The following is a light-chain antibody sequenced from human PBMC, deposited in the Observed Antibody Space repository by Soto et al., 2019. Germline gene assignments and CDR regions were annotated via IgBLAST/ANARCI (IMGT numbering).Light chain of an antibody. V-gene: IGLV2-23*01. J-gene: IGLJ2*01. Sequence: QSALTQPASVSGSPGQSITISCTGTSSDVGSYNLVSWYQQHPGKAPKLIIYEGSKRPAGVSNRVSGSKSGNTASLTISGLQAEDEADYYCCSYAGSSTYVIFGGGTKVTVL. CDR2: EGS. CDR1: SSDVGSYNL. CDR3: CSYAGSSTYVI.